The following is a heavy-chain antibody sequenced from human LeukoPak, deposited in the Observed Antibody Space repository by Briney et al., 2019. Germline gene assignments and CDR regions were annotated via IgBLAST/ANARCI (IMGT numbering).Heavy chain of an antibody. Sequence: PGGSLRLSCAASGFTVSSNYMSWVRQAPGKGLEWVSVIYSGGSTHYADSVKGRFTISRDNSKNTLYLQMNSLRAEDTAVYYYARGRYSYGLDYWGQGTLVTVSS. D-gene: IGHD5-18*01. V-gene: IGHV3-53*01. CDR1: GFTVSSNY. CDR3: ARGRYSYGLDY. J-gene: IGHJ4*02. CDR2: IYSGGST.